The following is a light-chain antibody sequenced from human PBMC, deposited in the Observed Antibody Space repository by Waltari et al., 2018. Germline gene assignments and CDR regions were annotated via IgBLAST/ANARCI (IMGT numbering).Light chain of an antibody. J-gene: IGKJ4*01. CDR3: QQFNSYPLT. Sequence: SSLSASVGDRVTITCRASQGISSALAWYQRKPGKAPKLLIYGASILESGVPSRFNGRGSGTDFILTISSLQPEDFATYYCQQFNSYPLTFGGGTKVEIK. V-gene: IGKV1-13*02. CDR2: GAS. CDR1: QGISSA.